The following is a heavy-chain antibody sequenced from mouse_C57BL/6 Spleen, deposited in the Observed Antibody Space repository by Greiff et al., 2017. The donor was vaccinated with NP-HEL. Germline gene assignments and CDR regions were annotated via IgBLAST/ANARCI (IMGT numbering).Heavy chain of an antibody. CDR2: SRNKANDYTT. CDR1: GFTFSDFY. Sequence: EVKVEESGGGLVQSGRSLRLSCATSGFTFSDFYMEWVRQAPGKGLEWIAASRNKANDYTTEYSASVKGRFIVSRDTSQSILYLQMNALRAEDTAIYYCARDEGAMDYWGQGTSVTVSS. CDR3: ARDEGAMDY. J-gene: IGHJ4*01. V-gene: IGHV7-1*01.